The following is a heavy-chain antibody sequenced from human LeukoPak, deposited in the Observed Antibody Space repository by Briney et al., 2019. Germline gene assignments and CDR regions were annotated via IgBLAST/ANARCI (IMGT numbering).Heavy chain of an antibody. CDR1: GGSISSSSYY. CDR2: IYYSGST. Sequence: SETLSLTCTVSGGSISSSSYYWGWIRQTPGKGLEWIAAIYYSGSTKYNPSFKSRVSLTIDTSKNQMSLRLSFVTGADTAIYYCARHNGYIYGSGQDYYYMDVWGKGTAVTVSS. V-gene: IGHV4-39*01. D-gene: IGHD5-18*01. CDR3: ARHNGYIYGSGQDYYYMDV. J-gene: IGHJ6*03.